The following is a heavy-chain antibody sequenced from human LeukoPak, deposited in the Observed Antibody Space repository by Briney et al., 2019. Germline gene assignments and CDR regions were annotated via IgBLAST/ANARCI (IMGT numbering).Heavy chain of an antibody. J-gene: IGHJ6*03. Sequence: GGSLRLSCAASGFTFSSYSMNWVRQAPGKGLEWVSYISSSSSTIYYADSVKGRFTISRDNAKNSLYLQMNSLRAEDTAVYYCAREGGSYLGHYYYYMDVWGKGTTVTVS. CDR1: GFTFSSYS. D-gene: IGHD1-26*01. CDR2: ISSSSSTI. CDR3: AREGGSYLGHYYYYMDV. V-gene: IGHV3-48*01.